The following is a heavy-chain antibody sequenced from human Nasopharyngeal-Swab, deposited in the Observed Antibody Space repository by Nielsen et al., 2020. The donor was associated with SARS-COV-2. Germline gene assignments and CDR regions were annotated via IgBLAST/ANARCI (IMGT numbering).Heavy chain of an antibody. CDR3: AGHVSSSWYAAVAGIRAFDH. CDR2: IYYSGST. Sequence: PGKGLERIGSIYYSGSTYYNPSLKSRVTISVDTSKNRFSLKLSSVAAADTAVYYCAGHVSSSWYAAVAGIRAFDHWGQGTLVTVSS. V-gene: IGHV4-39*01. J-gene: IGHJ4*02. D-gene: IGHD6-13*01.